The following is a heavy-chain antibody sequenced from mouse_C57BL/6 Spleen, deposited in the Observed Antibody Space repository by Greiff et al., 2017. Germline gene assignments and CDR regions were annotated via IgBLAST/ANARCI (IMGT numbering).Heavy chain of an antibody. CDR2: IWWDDDM. J-gene: IGHJ3*01. CDR3: DRFLYYDYDVRFAD. D-gene: IGHD2-4*01. Sequence: VKLMESGPGILQPSQTLSLTCSFSGFSLSTFGMGVGWIRQPSGKGLEWLALIWWDDDMSYNPALKSRITISKDTSKNQVYLKIANVDTADTATYYCDRFLYYDYDVRFADWGKGTLVTVAA. V-gene: IGHV8-8*01. CDR1: GFSLSTFGMG.